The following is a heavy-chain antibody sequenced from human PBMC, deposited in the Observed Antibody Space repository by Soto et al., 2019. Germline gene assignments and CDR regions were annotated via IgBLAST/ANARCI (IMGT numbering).Heavy chain of an antibody. CDR2: IIPIFGTA. CDR1: GGTFSNYA. J-gene: IGHJ4*02. CDR3: VTEWDPTAPYAVY. D-gene: IGHD1-26*01. V-gene: IGHV1-69*13. Sequence: SVKVSCKASGGTFSNYAISWVRQAPGRGPEWMGGIIPIFGTAKYAQKFQGRVTITADESTSTAYMDLNSLRSEDTAVYYCVTEWDPTAPYAVYWGQGTLVTVYS.